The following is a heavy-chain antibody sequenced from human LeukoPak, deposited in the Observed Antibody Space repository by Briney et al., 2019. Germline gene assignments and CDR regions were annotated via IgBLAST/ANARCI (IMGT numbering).Heavy chain of an antibody. CDR2: IIPIFGTA. V-gene: IGHV1-69*13. J-gene: IGHJ4*02. D-gene: IGHD2-21*02. Sequence: SVKVSCKASGGTFSSYAISWVRQAPGQGLEWMGGIIPIFGTANYAQKFQGRVTITADESTSTAYMELSSLRSEDTAVYYCARDICGGDCYSAYWGQGTLVTVSS. CDR3: ARDICGGDCYSAY. CDR1: GGTFSSYA.